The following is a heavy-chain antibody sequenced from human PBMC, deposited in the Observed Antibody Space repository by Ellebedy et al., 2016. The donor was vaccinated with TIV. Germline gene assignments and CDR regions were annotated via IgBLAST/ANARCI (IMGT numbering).Heavy chain of an antibody. CDR1: GFTFSDYY. J-gene: IGHJ4*02. CDR3: AREGALMAFDY. V-gene: IGHV3-11*01. CDR2: ISSSGSTI. D-gene: IGHD3-16*01. Sequence: GESLKTSCAASGFTFSDYYMSWIRQAPGKGLEWVSYISSSGSTIYYADSVKGRFTISRDNAKNSLYLQMNSLRAEDTAVYYCAREGALMAFDYWGQGTLVTVSS.